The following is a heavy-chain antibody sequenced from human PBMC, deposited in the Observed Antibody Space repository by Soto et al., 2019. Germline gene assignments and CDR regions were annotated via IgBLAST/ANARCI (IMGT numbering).Heavy chain of an antibody. CDR3: ALQDLASVAVAPQRNAFDI. Sequence: VASVKVSCKASGGTFSSYAISWVRQAPGQGLEWMGGIIPIFGTANYAQKFQGRVTITADESTSTAYMELSSLRSEDTAVYYCALQDLASVAVAPQRNAFDIWGQGTMVTVSS. J-gene: IGHJ3*02. CDR2: IIPIFGTA. CDR1: GGTFSSYA. D-gene: IGHD6-19*01. V-gene: IGHV1-69*13.